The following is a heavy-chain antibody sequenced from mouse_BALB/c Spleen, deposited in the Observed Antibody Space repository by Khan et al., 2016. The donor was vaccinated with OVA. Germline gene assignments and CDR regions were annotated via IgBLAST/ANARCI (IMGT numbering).Heavy chain of an antibody. CDR3: ARSRYGNFAY. D-gene: IGHD2-1*01. J-gene: IGHJ3*01. CDR1: GFIFSTFA. CDR2: INSDGDYT. V-gene: IGHV5-9-3*01. Sequence: EVQLVESGGGLVKPGGSLKLSCAASGFIFSTFAMSWVRQTPEKRLEWVATINSDGDYTYYPDNVTGRFTISRDNAKNTLYLQINSLRSEDTAMYYCARSRYGNFAYWGQGTLVNVSA.